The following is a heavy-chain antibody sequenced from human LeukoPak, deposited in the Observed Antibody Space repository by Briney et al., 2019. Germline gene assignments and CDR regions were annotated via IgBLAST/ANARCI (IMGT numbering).Heavy chain of an antibody. CDR2: ITGSGDST. Sequence: GRSLRLSCAASGFTFGSYAMNWVRQAPGKGLEWVSLITGSGDSTDYADSVKGRFIISRDNSKNTLYLQMDSLSAEDTAVYYCAKDQLYGSGAYNPIFDYWGQGTLVTVSS. CDR1: GFTFGSYA. V-gene: IGHV3-23*01. CDR3: AKDQLYGSGAYNPIFDY. J-gene: IGHJ4*02. D-gene: IGHD3-10*01.